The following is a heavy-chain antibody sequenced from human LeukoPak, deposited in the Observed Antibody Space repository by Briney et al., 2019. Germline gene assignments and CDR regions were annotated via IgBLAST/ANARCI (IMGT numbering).Heavy chain of an antibody. CDR3: ARELDTAIIGHAFDI. CDR2: IYSGGST. CDR1: GFTVSSNY. V-gene: IGHV3-66*01. J-gene: IGHJ3*02. Sequence: GGSLRLSCAASGFTVSSNYMSWVRQAPGKGLEWVSVIYSGGSTYYVDSVKGRFTISRDNSKNTLYLQMNSLRAEDTAVYYCARELDTAIIGHAFDIWGQGTMVTVSS. D-gene: IGHD5-18*01.